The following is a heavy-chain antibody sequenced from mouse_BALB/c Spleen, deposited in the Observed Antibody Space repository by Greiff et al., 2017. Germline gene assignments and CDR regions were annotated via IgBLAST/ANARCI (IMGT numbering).Heavy chain of an antibody. D-gene: IGHD1-1*01. V-gene: IGHV1S137*01. CDR2: ISTYYGDA. Sequence: QVQLQQSGAELVRPGVSVRISCKGSGSTFTDYAMHWVKQSHAKSLEWIGVISTYYGDASYNQKFKGKATMTVDKSSSTAYMELARLTSEDSAIYYCARDYYGSSFFDYWGQGTTLTVSS. CDR1: GSTFTDYA. J-gene: IGHJ2*01. CDR3: ARDYYGSSFFDY.